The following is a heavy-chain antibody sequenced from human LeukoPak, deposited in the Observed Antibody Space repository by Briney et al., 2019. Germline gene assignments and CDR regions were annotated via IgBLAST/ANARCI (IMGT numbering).Heavy chain of an antibody. Sequence: GGSLRLSCAVSGFTFSSYWMSWVRQAPGKGLEWVANIKQDGSEKYYVDSVKGRFIISRDNAKNSLYLQMNSLRAEDTAVYYCARESYDSSGYDNWFDPWGQGTLVTVSS. CDR1: GFTFSSYW. V-gene: IGHV3-7*01. CDR2: IKQDGSEK. D-gene: IGHD3-22*01. J-gene: IGHJ5*02. CDR3: ARESYDSSGYDNWFDP.